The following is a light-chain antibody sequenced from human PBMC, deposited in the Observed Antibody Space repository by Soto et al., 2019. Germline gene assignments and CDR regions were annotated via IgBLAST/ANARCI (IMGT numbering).Light chain of an antibody. J-gene: IGKJ1*01. CDR2: AAS. CDR1: QSIGSC. CDR3: QQYNPDSRT. V-gene: IGKV1-5*01. Sequence: DIQMTQYPSTLSASVGDIVTITCRSSQSIGSCLAWYQQKPGKAPKLLIYAASSLQSGVPSRFSGSGSGTDFPLTISSLQRDHFEIYYCQQYNPDSRTFGQGTKVDIK.